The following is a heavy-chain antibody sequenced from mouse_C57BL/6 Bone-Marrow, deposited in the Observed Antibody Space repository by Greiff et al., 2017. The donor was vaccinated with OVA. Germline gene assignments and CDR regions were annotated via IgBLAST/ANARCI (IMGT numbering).Heavy chain of an antibody. Sequence: VQLQQSGAELVRPGTSVKVSCKASGYAFTNYLIEWVKQRPGQGLEWIGVINPGSGGTNYNEKFKGKATLTADKSSSTAYMQLSSLTAEDAAVYVCARGDSNGWGECWGQGTSVTVSS. CDR1: GYAFTNYL. CDR3: ARGDSNGWGEC. CDR2: INPGSGGT. V-gene: IGHV1-54*01. D-gene: IGHD2-5*01. J-gene: IGHJ4*01.